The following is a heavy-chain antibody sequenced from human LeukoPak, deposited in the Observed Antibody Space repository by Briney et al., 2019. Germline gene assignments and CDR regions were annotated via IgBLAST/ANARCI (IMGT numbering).Heavy chain of an antibody. CDR1: GFTFSSYA. CDR3: AKVGRGYSYGSNDY. V-gene: IGHV3-23*01. J-gene: IGHJ4*02. Sequence: GGSLRLSCAASGFTFSSYAMSWVRQAPGKGLEGVSAISGSGGSTYYADSVKGRFTISRDNSKTTLYLQMNSLRAEDTAVYYCAKVGRGYSYGSNDYWGQGTLVTVSS. D-gene: IGHD5-18*01. CDR2: ISGSGGST.